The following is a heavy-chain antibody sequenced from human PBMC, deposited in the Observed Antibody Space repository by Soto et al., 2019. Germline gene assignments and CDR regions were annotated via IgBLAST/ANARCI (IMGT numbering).Heavy chain of an antibody. D-gene: IGHD4-17*01. V-gene: IGHV4-30-4*01. J-gene: IGHJ3*02. CDR2: VYHRGST. Sequence: QVQLQESGPGLVKPSQTLSLTCTVSGGSISADVSYWSWLRQPPGKGLEWIGYVYHRGSTSYNPSLKSRVLISADTSKNQFSLQLSSVTAADTAVYYCARDREDYDDAVDIWGQGTMVTVSS. CDR3: ARDREDYDDAVDI. CDR1: GGSISADVSY.